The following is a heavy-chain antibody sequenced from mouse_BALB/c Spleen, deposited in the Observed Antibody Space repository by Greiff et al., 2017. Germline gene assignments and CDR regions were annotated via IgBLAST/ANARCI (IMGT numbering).Heavy chain of an antibody. Sequence: VQLKESGAELVRSGASVKLSCTASGFNIKDYYMHWVKQRPEQGLEWIGWIDPENGDTEYAPKFQGKATMTADTSSNTAYLQLSSLTSEDTAVYYCNPYDYSWFAYWGQGTLVTVSA. CDR2: IDPENGDT. V-gene: IGHV14-4*02. CDR1: GFNIKDYY. D-gene: IGHD2-4*01. J-gene: IGHJ3*01. CDR3: NPYDYSWFAY.